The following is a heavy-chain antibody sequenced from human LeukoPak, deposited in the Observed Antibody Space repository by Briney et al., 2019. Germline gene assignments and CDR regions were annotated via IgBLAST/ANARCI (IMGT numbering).Heavy chain of an antibody. CDR3: ARVGGGSSGYYQDAFDI. CDR2: RSIYNGNT. CDR1: GYDFINYG. Sequence: ASVKVSCKASGYDFINYGISWVRQAPGQGLEWMGWRSIYNGNTDYKLQGRVTMTTDTSTSTAYMELRSLRSDDTAVYYCARVGGGSSGYYQDAFDIWGQGTMVTVSS. J-gene: IGHJ3*02. D-gene: IGHD3-22*01. V-gene: IGHV1-18*01.